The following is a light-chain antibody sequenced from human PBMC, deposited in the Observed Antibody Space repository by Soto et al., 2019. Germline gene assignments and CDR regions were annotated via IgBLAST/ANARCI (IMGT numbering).Light chain of an antibody. CDR1: QSVSSN. CDR3: QQYNIWPLT. Sequence: SAAAVSVNTGERATLSCRASQSVSSNLAWYQQKPGQAPRLLIYGASTRATGIPARFSGSGSGTEFTLTISSLQSEDSAVYYCQQYNIWPLTFGGGSKVDI. CDR2: GAS. J-gene: IGKJ4*01. V-gene: IGKV3-15*01.